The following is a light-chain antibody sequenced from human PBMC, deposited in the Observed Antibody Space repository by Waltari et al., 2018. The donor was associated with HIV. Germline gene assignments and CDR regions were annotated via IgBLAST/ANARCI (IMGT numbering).Light chain of an antibody. Sequence: QSVLTQPPSVSAAPGQKVTISCSGSSSNIGNNFVSWYQQLPGTAPKLLIHENNHRPSGIPDRFACSKSGTSATLGITGLQTGDGADYYCGTWDSSLSAVVFGGGTKLTVL. V-gene: IGLV1-51*02. CDR2: ENN. CDR1: SSNIGNNF. CDR3: GTWDSSLSAVV. J-gene: IGLJ3*02.